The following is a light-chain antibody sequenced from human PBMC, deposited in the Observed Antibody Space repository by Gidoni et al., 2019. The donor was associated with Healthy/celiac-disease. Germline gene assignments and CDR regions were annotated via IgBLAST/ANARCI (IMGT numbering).Light chain of an antibody. CDR2: GAS. V-gene: IGKV3-20*01. CDR1: QSVSSSY. Sequence: EIVLTQSPGTLSLSPGERATRSCRASQSVSSSYLAWYQQKPGQAPRLLIYGASGRATGIPDRFSGSGSGTDFTLTISRLEPEDFAVYYCQQYGSSPETFXQXTKVEIK. J-gene: IGKJ1*01. CDR3: QQYGSSPET.